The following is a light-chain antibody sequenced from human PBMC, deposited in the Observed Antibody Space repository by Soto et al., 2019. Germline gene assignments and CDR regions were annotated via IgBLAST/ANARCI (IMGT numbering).Light chain of an antibody. CDR2: DAS. V-gene: IGKV3-11*01. J-gene: IGKJ4*01. Sequence: ESVLTQSRTTLSLSPGSRAPLPCRASQSVSRYLAWYQQKTGQAPRIIIYDASNRATGIPARFSGSGYGTDFILTISSLETEDFAVYYCQQRSSWPLTFGGGTKVDI. CDR3: QQRSSWPLT. CDR1: QSVSRY.